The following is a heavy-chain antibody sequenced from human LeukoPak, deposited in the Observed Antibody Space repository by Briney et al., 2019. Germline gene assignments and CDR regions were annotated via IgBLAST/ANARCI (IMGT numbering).Heavy chain of an antibody. V-gene: IGHV3-7*04. CDR2: IKEDGSEK. J-gene: IGHJ4*02. CDR3: ARGRDNVY. CDR1: GFTFSAFW. Sequence: GGSLRLSCAASGFTFSAFWMTWVRQAPGKGLEWVASIKEDGSEKFYVDSVKGRFTISRDNAKKSLYLQMNSLTAEDAAAYYCARGRDNVYWGQGTLVTVSS. D-gene: IGHD5-24*01.